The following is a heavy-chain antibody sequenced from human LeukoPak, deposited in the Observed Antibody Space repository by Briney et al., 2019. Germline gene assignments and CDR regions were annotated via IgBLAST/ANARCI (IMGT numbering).Heavy chain of an antibody. D-gene: IGHD3-3*01. CDR3: AGVTIFGVVIPYGMDV. Sequence: ASVKVSCKASGYTFTGYYMHWVRQAPGQGLEWMGRINPNSGGTNYAQKFQGRVTMTRDTSISTAYMELSRLRSDDTAVYYCAGVTIFGVVIPYGMDVWGQGTTVTVSS. CDR1: GYTFTGYY. CDR2: INPNSGGT. V-gene: IGHV1-2*06. J-gene: IGHJ6*02.